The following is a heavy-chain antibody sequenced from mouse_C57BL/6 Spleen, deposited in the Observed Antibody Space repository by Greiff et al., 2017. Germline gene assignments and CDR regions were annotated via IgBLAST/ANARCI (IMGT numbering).Heavy chain of an antibody. V-gene: IGHV1-81*01. Sequence: QVQLQQSGAELARPGASVKLSCKASGYTFTSYGISWVKQRPGQGLEWIGEIYPRSGNTYYNEKFKGKATLTADKSSSTAYMELRSLTSEDSAVYFCARWDDYYAMDYWGQGTSVTVSS. CDR3: ARWDDYYAMDY. J-gene: IGHJ4*01. CDR1: GYTFTSYG. CDR2: IYPRSGNT. D-gene: IGHD4-1*01.